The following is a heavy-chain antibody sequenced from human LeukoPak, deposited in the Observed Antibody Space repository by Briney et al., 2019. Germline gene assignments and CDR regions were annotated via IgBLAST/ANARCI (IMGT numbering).Heavy chain of an antibody. J-gene: IGHJ4*02. CDR2: TYYRSTWLS. CDR1: GDSVSSNSAA. D-gene: IGHD2-15*01. V-gene: IGHV6-1*01. CDR3: ASGSLGRSFDY. Sequence: SQTLSLTCAISGDSVSSNSAAWNWIRPSPSRGLEWLGRTYYRSTWLSDFALSVKSRITINPDTSKNQFSLQLNSVTPEDTAVYYCASGSLGRSFDYWGQGTLVTVSS.